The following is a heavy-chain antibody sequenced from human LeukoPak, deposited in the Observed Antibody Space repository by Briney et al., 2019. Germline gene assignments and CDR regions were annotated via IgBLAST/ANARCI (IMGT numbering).Heavy chain of an antibody. CDR1: GGSISSSPYY. CDR3: ARDSDMAVYYYDSSGYGAFDI. D-gene: IGHD3-22*01. V-gene: IGHV3-48*01. J-gene: IGHJ3*02. Sequence: PSETLSLTCTVSGGSISSSPYYWGWIRQPPGKGLEWVSYISSSSSTIYYADSVKGRFTISRDNAKNSLYLQLNSLRAEDTAVYYCARDSDMAVYYYDSSGYGAFDIWGQGTMVTVSS. CDR2: ISSSSSTI.